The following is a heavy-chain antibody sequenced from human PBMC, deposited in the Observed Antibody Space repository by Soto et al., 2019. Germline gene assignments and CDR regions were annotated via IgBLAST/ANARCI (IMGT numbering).Heavy chain of an antibody. Sequence: SETLSLTCTVSGGSISSSSFLWGWIRQPPGKGLEWIGNVHYRGSTYYNASLTSRVTISVDTSKNQFSLKLSSVTAADSAVYSCARGIGYYFDSWGQGTLVTVSS. D-gene: IGHD5-12*01. CDR3: ARGIGYYFDS. V-gene: IGHV4-39*01. CDR2: VHYRGST. CDR1: GGSISSSSFL. J-gene: IGHJ4*02.